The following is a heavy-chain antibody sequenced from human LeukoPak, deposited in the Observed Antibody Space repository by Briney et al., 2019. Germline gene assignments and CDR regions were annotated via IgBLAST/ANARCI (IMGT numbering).Heavy chain of an antibody. CDR1: GYTFSAFH. Sequence: ASVKVSCEASGYTFSAFHIHWVRLAPGQGPEWMGWVNPNSGDTNYAQRFRGRVTMTRDTSINTAYMELSSLRSDDTAVYYCARSNYYGSQSEYWGQGTLDAVSS. J-gene: IGHJ4*02. CDR3: ARSNYYGSQSEY. CDR2: VNPNSGDT. V-gene: IGHV1-2*02. D-gene: IGHD3-10*01.